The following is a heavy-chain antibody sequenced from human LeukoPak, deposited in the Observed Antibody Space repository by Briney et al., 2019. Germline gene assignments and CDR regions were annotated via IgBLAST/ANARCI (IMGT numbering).Heavy chain of an antibody. CDR2: INTDGSST. CDR1: GFTFSNYW. V-gene: IGHV3-74*01. CDR3: ARDLDGYRSGNGA. D-gene: IGHD5-12*01. Sequence: PGGSLRLSCAASGFTFSNYWMHWVRQAPGKGLVWVSRINTDGSSTGYADSVKGRFTISRDNAKNTLYLQMDSLRVEDTAVYYCARDLDGYRSGNGAWGQGTLVTVSS. J-gene: IGHJ5*02.